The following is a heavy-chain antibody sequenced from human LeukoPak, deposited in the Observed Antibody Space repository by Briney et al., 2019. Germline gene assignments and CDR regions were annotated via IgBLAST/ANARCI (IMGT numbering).Heavy chain of an antibody. CDR1: GFTFSSYD. D-gene: IGHD5-12*01. CDR2: IGNDGSNK. CDR3: ARVGYGGYGVLDY. J-gene: IGHJ4*02. Sequence: GGSLRLSCAASGFTFSSYDMNWVRQAPGKGLEWVAFIGNDGSNKYYGDSVKGRFTISRDNSKNTLYLQMNSLRPEDTAVYYCARVGYGGYGVLDYWGQGTLVTVSS. V-gene: IGHV3-30*02.